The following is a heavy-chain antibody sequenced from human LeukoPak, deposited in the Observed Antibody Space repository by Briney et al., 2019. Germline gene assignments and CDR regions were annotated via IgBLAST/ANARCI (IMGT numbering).Heavy chain of an antibody. J-gene: IGHJ6*02. Sequence: PGGSLRLSCAASGFTFSSYWMSWVRQAPGKGLEWVANIKQDGSEKYYVDSVKGRFTISRDNARDSLYLQMNSLRAEDTAVYYCARRRSNRDSSGYFYYHYGMDVWGQGTTVTVSS. V-gene: IGHV3-7*03. CDR2: IKQDGSEK. CDR3: ARRRSNRDSSGYFYYHYGMDV. D-gene: IGHD3-22*01. CDR1: GFTFSSYW.